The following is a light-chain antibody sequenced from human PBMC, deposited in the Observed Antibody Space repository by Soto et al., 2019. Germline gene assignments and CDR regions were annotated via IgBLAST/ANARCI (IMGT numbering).Light chain of an antibody. V-gene: IGKV3-15*01. J-gene: IGKJ4*01. CDR1: QSVSSN. Sequence: EIVMTQSPATLSVSPGERATLSCRASQSVSSNLAWYQQKPGQATRLLIYGASTRATGIPARFSGSGSGTEFTLTISSLQSEDFAVYYCQQYNNWPLFGGGTKVDIK. CDR3: QQYNNWPL. CDR2: GAS.